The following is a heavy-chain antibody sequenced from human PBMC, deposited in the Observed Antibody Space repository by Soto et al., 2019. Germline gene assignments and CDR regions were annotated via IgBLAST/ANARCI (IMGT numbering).Heavy chain of an antibody. D-gene: IGHD2-21*01. CDR2: ISYDGSNK. V-gene: IGHV3-30*18. J-gene: IGHJ4*02. CDR3: AKDQLDGYEPYYFDY. CDR1: GFTFSSYG. Sequence: QVQLVESGGGVVQPGRSLRLSCAASGFTFSSYGMHWVRQAPGKGLEWVAVISYDGSNKYYADSVKGRFTISRDNSKNTLYLQMNSLRAEDTAVFYCAKDQLDGYEPYYFDYWGQGTLVTVSS.